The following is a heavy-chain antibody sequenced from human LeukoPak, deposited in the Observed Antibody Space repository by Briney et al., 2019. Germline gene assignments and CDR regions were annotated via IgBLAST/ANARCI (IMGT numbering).Heavy chain of an antibody. CDR1: GGSISSSSYY. V-gene: IGHV4-39*07. D-gene: IGHD3-10*01. J-gene: IGHJ3*02. Sequence: SETLSLTCTVSGGSISSSSYYWGWIRQPPGKGLEWIGSIYYSGSTYYNPSLKSRVTISVDTSKNQFSLKLSSVTAADTAVYYCARDRPVWFGELADAFDIWGQGTMVTVSS. CDR2: IYYSGST. CDR3: ARDRPVWFGELADAFDI.